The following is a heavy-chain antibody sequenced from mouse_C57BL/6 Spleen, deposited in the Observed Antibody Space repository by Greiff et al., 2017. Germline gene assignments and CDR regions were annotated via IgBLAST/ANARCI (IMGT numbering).Heavy chain of an antibody. CDR1: GYTFTDYY. CDR2: INPNNGGT. J-gene: IGHJ1*03. CDR3: ARGRRWYFDV. Sequence: EVQLQQSGPELVKPGASVKISCKASGYTFTDYYMNWVQQSPGKTLEWIGDINPNNGGTSYNQKFKGKGTLTVDKSTITAYMELRSLTSDDSAVYYCARGRRWYFDVWGTGTTVTVSS. D-gene: IGHD1-2*01. V-gene: IGHV1-26*01.